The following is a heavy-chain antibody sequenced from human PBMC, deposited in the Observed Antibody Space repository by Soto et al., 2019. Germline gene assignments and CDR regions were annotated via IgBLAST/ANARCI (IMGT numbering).Heavy chain of an antibody. V-gene: IGHV2-5*02. CDR2: IYWDDDK. J-gene: IGHJ5*02. CDR1: GFSLNTNGEG. D-gene: IGHD1-20*01. Sequence: QITLKESGPTLVRPTQTLTLTCTFSGFSLNTNGEGVGWVRQPPGKALEWLAYIYWDDDKRYSPSLRSRLTNFKDASKNQVILTMTNMDPVDTATYYCAHRDPQYRNNWNGGWFDPWGQGTLVTVSS. CDR3: AHRDPQYRNNWNGGWFDP.